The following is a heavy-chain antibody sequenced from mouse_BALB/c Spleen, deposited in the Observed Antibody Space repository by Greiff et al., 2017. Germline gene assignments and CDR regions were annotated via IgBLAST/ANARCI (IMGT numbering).Heavy chain of an antibody. CDR3: ARLERGYYAMDY. CDR2: INPYNGGT. J-gene: IGHJ4*01. CDR1: GYSFTGYT. Sequence: QLQQSGPELVKPGASMKLSCKASGYSFTGYTMTWVKQSHGKNLEWIGLINPYNGGTSYNQKFKGKATLTVDKSSSTAYMELLSLTSEDSSVYYCARLERGYYAMDYGGQGTSVTVST. V-gene: IGHV1-18*01.